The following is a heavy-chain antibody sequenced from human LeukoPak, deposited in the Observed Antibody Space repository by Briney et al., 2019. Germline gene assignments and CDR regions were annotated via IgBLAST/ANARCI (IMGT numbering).Heavy chain of an antibody. D-gene: IGHD6-19*01. J-gene: IGHJ6*02. V-gene: IGHV1-8*01. CDR1: GYTFTSYD. CDR2: MNPNSGNT. Sequence: ASVKVSCKASGYTFTSYDINWVRQATGQGLEWMGWMNPNSGNTGYAQKFQGRVTMTRNTSISTAYMELSSLRSEDTAVYYCARSANSSGWWGRWYYYYYGMDVWGQGTTVTVSS. CDR3: ARSANSSGWWGRWYYYYYGMDV.